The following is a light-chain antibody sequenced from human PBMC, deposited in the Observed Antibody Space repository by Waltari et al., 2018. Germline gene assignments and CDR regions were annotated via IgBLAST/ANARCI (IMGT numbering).Light chain of an antibody. CDR3: QQYNDLYS. CDR1: QSISSY. Sequence: DIQMTQSPSSLSASVGDRVTITCRASQSISSYLNWYQQKPGKAPKLLIYAASSLQSWVPSRFSGSGSGTDFTLTISSLQPEDFATYYCQQYNDLYSFGRGTKLEI. CDR2: AAS. J-gene: IGKJ2*01. V-gene: IGKV1-39*01.